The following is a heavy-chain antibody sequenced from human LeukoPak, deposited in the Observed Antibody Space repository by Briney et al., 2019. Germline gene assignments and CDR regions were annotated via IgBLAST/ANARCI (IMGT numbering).Heavy chain of an antibody. J-gene: IGHJ6*02. CDR3: ARGRQQLVALSYYYYGMDV. Sequence: SVKVSCKASGYTFISHGISWVRQAPGQGLEWMGGIIPIFGTANYAQKFQGRVTITADESTSTAYMELSSLRSEDTAVYYCARGRQQLVALSYYYYGMDVWGQGTTVTVSS. CDR2: IIPIFGTA. D-gene: IGHD6-13*01. V-gene: IGHV1-69*13. CDR1: GYTFISHG.